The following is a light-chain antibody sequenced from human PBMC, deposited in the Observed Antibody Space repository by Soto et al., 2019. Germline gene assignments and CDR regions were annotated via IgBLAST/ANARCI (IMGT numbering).Light chain of an antibody. CDR2: GAS. CDR3: QLYHTYST. Sequence: DIQMTQSPSTLSAFVGDRVTITCRASQSISTHLAWYQQRPGKAPKLLIYGASTLESGVPSKFSGSGSGTEFSLTFSSLQPDDFTTYYCQLYHTYSTFGQGTKVELK. V-gene: IGKV1-5*01. J-gene: IGKJ1*01. CDR1: QSISTH.